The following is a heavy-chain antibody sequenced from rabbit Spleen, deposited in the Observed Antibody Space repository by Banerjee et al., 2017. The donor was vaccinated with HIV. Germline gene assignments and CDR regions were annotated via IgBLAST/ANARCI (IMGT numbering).Heavy chain of an antibody. J-gene: IGHJ4*01. CDR2: IDVIKSGNT. V-gene: IGHV1S45*01. CDR3: TRDAAGREDFNL. Sequence: QEQLEESGGDLVKPGTSLILTCRGSGLDFSSSYWICWVRQAPGKGLEWIACIDVIKSGNTYYASWAKGRFTISKTSSTTVTLQMTSLTAADTATYFCTRDAAGREDFNLWGPGTLVTFS. D-gene: IGHD4-2*01. CDR1: GLDFSSSYW.